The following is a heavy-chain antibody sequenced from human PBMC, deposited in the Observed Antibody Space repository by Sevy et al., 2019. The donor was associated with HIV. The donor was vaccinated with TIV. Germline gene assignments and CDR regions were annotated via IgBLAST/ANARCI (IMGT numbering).Heavy chain of an antibody. D-gene: IGHD2-2*01. V-gene: IGHV5-51*01. CDR3: VRYPIVVVPAAEYYFDY. CDR1: GYTFSNYW. Sequence: GESLKISCKGSGYTFSNYWIGWVRQMPGKGLEWMGVIYPGDSVTRYSPSFQGQVTMSADKSTSTAYLQWSSLKTSDTAIYYCVRYPIVVVPAAEYYFDYWGQGTLVTVSS. CDR2: IYPGDSVT. J-gene: IGHJ4*02.